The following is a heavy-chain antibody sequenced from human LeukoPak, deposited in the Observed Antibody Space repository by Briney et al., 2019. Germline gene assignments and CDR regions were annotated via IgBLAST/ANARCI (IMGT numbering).Heavy chain of an antibody. CDR2: ISSSSSYI. V-gene: IGHV3-21*01. CDR3: ARDRKGWGGYRFDY. D-gene: IGHD3-16*02. Sequence: MSWVRQAPGKGLEWVSSISSSSSYIYYADSVKGRFTISRDNAKNSLYLQMNSLRAEDTAVYYCARDRKGWGGYRFDYWGQGTLVTVSS. J-gene: IGHJ4*02.